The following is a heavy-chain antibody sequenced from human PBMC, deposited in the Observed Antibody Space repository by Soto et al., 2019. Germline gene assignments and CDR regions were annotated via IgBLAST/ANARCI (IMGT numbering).Heavy chain of an antibody. Sequence: EGQVLESGGGLVQPGGSLRITCVASGFTLSNYGMSWVRHAPGKGLEWVSFVSGDGGSTYYIDSVKGRFTIARDSSKNRVCLQMNSRRAEDTAVYYCATSNYGERDWGQGTLVTVSS. J-gene: IGHJ4*01. CDR2: VSGDGGST. CDR3: ATSNYGERD. D-gene: IGHD4-17*01. CDR1: GFTLSNYG. V-gene: IGHV3-23*01.